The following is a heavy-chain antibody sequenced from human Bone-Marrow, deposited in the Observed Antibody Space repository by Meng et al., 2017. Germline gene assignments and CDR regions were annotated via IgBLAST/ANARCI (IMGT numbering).Heavy chain of an antibody. D-gene: IGHD3-3*01. J-gene: IGHJ4*02. CDR2: IYWDEDK. V-gene: IGHV2-5*02. CDR3: AHRDTYDFALHY. Sequence: SGPTLVKPTQTLTLTCTFSVFSFTTSGVGVAWIRQHPGKALEWLALIYWDEDKRYSPSLKSRLTITKDSSTNQVVLTLTNVDPVDADTYYSAHRDTYDFALHYWGPGALVTVSS. CDR1: VFSFTTSGVG.